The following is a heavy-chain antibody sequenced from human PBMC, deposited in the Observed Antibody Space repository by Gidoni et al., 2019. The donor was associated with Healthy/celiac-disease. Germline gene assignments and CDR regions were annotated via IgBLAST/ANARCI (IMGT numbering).Heavy chain of an antibody. J-gene: IGHJ4*02. V-gene: IGHV3-21*01. D-gene: IGHD3-3*01. CDR3: ARDIRYYDFWSGYYPPIDY. CDR2: ISSSSSYI. Sequence: EVQLVESGGGLVKPGGSLRLSCAASGFTFSSYSMNWVRQAPGKGLEWVSSISSSSSYIYYADSVKGRFTISRDNAKNSLYLQMNSLRAEDTAVYYCARDIRYYDFWSGYYPPIDYWGQGTLVTVSS. CDR1: GFTFSSYS.